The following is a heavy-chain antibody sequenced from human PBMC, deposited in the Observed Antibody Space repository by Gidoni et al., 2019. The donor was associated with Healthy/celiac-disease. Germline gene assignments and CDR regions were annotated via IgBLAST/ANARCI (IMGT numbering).Heavy chain of an antibody. D-gene: IGHD6-13*01. Sequence: EVQLVQSGAAVKKPGEALKISCQGCGYSSTSYWIGWVRQMTGKGLEWMGIIYPGDSDTRYSPSFQGQVTISADKSISTAYLQWSSLKASDTAMYYCARGPYSSSWRPEYFQHWGQGTLVTVSS. CDR2: IYPGDSDT. CDR1: GYSSTSYW. V-gene: IGHV5-51*01. CDR3: ARGPYSSSWRPEYFQH. J-gene: IGHJ1*01.